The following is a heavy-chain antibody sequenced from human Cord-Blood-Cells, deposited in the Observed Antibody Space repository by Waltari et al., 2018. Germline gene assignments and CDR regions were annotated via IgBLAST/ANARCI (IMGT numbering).Heavy chain of an antibody. Sequence: QVQLVQSGAEVKKPGASLKVSCKASGYTFTGYHMDWVRQAPGKGLEWMGWINPNSGGTNYAQKFQGRVTMTRDTSISTAYMELSRLRSDDTAVYYCAREIRYCSGGSCYYYYYYMDVWGKGTTVTVSS. CDR3: AREIRYCSGGSCYYYYYYMDV. CDR2: INPNSGGT. CDR1: GYTFTGYH. V-gene: IGHV1-2*02. D-gene: IGHD2-15*01. J-gene: IGHJ6*03.